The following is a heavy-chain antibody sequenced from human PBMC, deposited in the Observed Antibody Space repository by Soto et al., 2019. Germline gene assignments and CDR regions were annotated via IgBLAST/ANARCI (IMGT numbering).Heavy chain of an antibody. Sequence: QVQLVQSGAEVKKPGASVKVSCKASGYTFTSYYMHWVRQAPGQGLEWMGIINPSGGSTSYAQKFQGRVTMTRDTSTSTVYMELSSLRSEDTAVYYCTRDQGIDGMDVWGQGTTVTVSS. CDR1: GYTFTSYY. J-gene: IGHJ6*02. CDR2: INPSGGST. CDR3: TRDQGIDGMDV. V-gene: IGHV1-46*01.